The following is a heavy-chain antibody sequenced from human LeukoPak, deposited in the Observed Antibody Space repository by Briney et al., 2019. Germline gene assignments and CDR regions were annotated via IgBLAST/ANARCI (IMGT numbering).Heavy chain of an antibody. Sequence: GGFLRLSCAATGFTFSSYAMHWVRQAPGKGLEWVAVISYDGSNKYYADSVKGRFTISRDNSKNTLYLQMNSLRAEDTAVYYCARDRRGSGWYLFDYWGQGTLVTVSS. CDR1: GFTFSSYA. CDR2: ISYDGSNK. D-gene: IGHD6-19*01. V-gene: IGHV3-30*04. J-gene: IGHJ4*02. CDR3: ARDRRGSGWYLFDY.